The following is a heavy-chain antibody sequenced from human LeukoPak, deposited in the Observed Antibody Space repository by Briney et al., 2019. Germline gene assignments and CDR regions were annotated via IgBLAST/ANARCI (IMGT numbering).Heavy chain of an antibody. CDR3: ARYCSSTNCYKGGFDP. V-gene: IGHV4-31*03. Sequence: SETLSLTCTVSGGSISSGGYYWSWIRQHPGKGLEWIGYIYYSGSTYSNPSLKSRVTISVDTSKNQLSLNLSSVTAADTAVYYCARYCSSTNCYKGGFDPWGQGTLVTVSS. CDR1: GGSISSGGYY. CDR2: IYYSGST. J-gene: IGHJ5*02. D-gene: IGHD2-2*02.